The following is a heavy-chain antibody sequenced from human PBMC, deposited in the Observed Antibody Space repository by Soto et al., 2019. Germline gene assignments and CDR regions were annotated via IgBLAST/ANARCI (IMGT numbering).Heavy chain of an antibody. CDR3: ARVGSSSSRYYYYYMDV. V-gene: IGHV4-31*03. CDR2: IYHSGST. J-gene: IGHJ6*03. Sequence: PSETLSLTCTASGASISKNYYCNWIRQHPGKGLEWIGYIYHSGSTFYNPSLQSRVTISVDTSKNQFSLKLSSVTAADTAVYYCARVGSSSSRYYYYYMDVWGKGTTVTVSS. CDR1: GASISKNYY. D-gene: IGHD6-6*01.